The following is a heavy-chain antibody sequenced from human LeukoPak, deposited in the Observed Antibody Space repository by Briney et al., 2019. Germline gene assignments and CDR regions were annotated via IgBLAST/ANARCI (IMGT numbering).Heavy chain of an antibody. D-gene: IGHD2-2*01. CDR3: ARAICSSTSCYDYYYYGMDV. CDR2: ISYDGSNK. Sequence: PGGSLRLSCAASGFTFSSYGMHWVRQAPGKGLEWVAVISYDGSNKYYADSVKGRFTISRDNSKNTLYLQMNSLRAEDTAVYYCARAICSSTSCYDYYYYGMDVWGQGTTVTVSS. CDR1: GFTFSSYG. J-gene: IGHJ6*02. V-gene: IGHV3-30*03.